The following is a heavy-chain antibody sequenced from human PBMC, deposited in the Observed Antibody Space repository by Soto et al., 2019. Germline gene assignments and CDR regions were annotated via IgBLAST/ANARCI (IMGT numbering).Heavy chain of an antibody. J-gene: IGHJ6*02. Sequence: GGSLRLSCAASGFIFDDYAMHWVRQAPGKGLEWVAVISGNSGSLGYADSVKGRFTISRDNAKNSLYLQMNRLRAEDTALYYCAKDRYSSSAYYYYGMDAWGQGTTVTVSS. CDR2: ISGNSGSL. D-gene: IGHD6-6*01. CDR1: GFIFDDYA. CDR3: AKDRYSSSAYYYYGMDA. V-gene: IGHV3-9*01.